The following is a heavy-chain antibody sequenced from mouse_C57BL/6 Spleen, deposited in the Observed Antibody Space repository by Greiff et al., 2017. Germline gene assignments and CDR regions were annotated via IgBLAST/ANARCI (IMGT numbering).Heavy chain of an antibody. V-gene: IGHV5-16*01. D-gene: IGHD2-3*01. CDR3: ARDDGYLHWYFDV. CDR2: INYDGSST. Sequence: EVQLVESEGGLVQPGSSMKLSCTASGFTFSDYYMAWVRQVPEKGLEWVANINYDGSSTYYLDSLKSRFIISRDNAKNILYLQMSSLKSEDTATYYCARDDGYLHWYFDVWGTGTTVTVSS. J-gene: IGHJ1*03. CDR1: GFTFSDYY.